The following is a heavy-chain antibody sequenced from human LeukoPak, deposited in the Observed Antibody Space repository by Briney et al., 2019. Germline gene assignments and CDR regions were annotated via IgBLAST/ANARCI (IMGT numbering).Heavy chain of an antibody. Sequence: ASVKVSCKASGYTFTGYYMHWVRQAPGQGLEWMGWINPNSGGTNYAQKFQGRVTMTRNTSISTAYMELSSLRSEDTAVYYCARAPVTTLDYYYYMDVWGKGTTVTISS. CDR1: GYTFTGYY. V-gene: IGHV1-2*02. CDR3: ARAPVTTLDYYYYMDV. J-gene: IGHJ6*03. D-gene: IGHD4-17*01. CDR2: INPNSGGT.